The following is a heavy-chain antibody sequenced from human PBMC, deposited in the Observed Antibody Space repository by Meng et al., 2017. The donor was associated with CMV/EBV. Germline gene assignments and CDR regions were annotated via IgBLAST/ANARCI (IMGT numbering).Heavy chain of an antibody. CDR3: ARAWGRTTVTRPGY. V-gene: IGHV1-2*07. Sequence: ASVKVSCKASGYIFTDYYIHWVRQAPGQGLEWMGRINPDGGGTNYAHKFQGRVTMTRDTSIRTAYMELSRLRSDDTAVYFCARAWGRTTVTRPGYWGQGTLVTVSS. CDR2: INPDGGGT. CDR1: GYIFTDYY. D-gene: IGHD4-11*01. J-gene: IGHJ4*02.